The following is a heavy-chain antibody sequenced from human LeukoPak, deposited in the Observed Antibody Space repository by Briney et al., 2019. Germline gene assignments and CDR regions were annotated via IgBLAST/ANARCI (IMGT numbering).Heavy chain of an antibody. CDR3: ARVVSSGGSEFNSFDP. J-gene: IGHJ5*02. CDR2: IYYSGST. CDR1: GGSISSGDYY. V-gene: IGHV4-30-4*08. Sequence: KASETLSLTCTVSGGSISSGDYYWSWIRQPPGKGLEWIGYIYYSGSTYYNPSLKSRVTISVDTSKNQFSLKLSSVTAADTAVYYCARVVSSGGSEFNSFDPWGQGTLVTVSS. D-gene: IGHD2-15*01.